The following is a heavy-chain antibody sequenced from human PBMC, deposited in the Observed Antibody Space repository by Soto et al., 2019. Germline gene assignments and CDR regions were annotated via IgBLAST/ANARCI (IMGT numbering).Heavy chain of an antibody. CDR2: IGGRGNSA. V-gene: IGHV3-23*01. D-gene: IGHD5-12*01. CDR3: VREGRGSFDF. Sequence: GGSLRLSCVASGFIFTNYAMNWVRQAPGKGLEWVSVIGGRGNSAYYADSVQGRFTISRDNSKNTLSLQMSSLTADDTAIYYCVREGRGSFDFWGRGTMVTVS. CDR1: GFIFTNYA. J-gene: IGHJ3*01.